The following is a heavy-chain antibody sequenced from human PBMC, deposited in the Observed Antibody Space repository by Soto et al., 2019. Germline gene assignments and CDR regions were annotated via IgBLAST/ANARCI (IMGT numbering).Heavy chain of an antibody. J-gene: IGHJ4*02. CDR1: GGSISNYY. CDR3: ARSVVGATKY. CDR2: INYSGST. Sequence: QVQLQESGPGLVKPSETLSLTCTVSGGSISNYYWSWIRQPPGKGLGWMGYINYSGSTNYNPSLKSRVTISVDTSKNQFALKLTSVTAADTAVYYCARSVVGATKYWGQGTLVTVPS. D-gene: IGHD1-26*01. V-gene: IGHV4-59*08.